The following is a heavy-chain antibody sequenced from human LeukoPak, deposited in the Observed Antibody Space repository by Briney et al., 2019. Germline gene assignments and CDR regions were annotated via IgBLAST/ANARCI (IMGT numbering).Heavy chain of an antibody. V-gene: IGHV1-69*04. D-gene: IGHD3-9*01. CDR3: ARDLYYDILTGYYSHYYYYMDV. CDR2: IIPILGIA. Sequence: SVKVSCKASGYTFTGYYMHWVRQAPGQGLEWMGRIIPILGIANYAQKFQGRVTITADKSTSTAYMELSSLRSEDTAVYYCARDLYYDILTGYYSHYYYYMDVWGKGTTVTVSS. J-gene: IGHJ6*03. CDR1: GYTFTGYY.